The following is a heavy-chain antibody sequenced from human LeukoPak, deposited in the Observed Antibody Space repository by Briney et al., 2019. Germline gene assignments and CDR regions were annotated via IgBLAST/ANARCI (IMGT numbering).Heavy chain of an antibody. J-gene: IGHJ4*02. V-gene: IGHV4-30-4*01. CDR3: ARTMVRGVFDY. CDR1: GGPISSGDYY. D-gene: IGHD3-10*01. Sequence: SETLSLTCTASGGPISSGDYYWSWIRQPPGKGLEWIGYIDYTGSTNYNPPLKSRVTISVDTSKSQFSLKEYSVTAADTAVYYCARTMVRGVFDYWGQGILVTVSS. CDR2: IDYTGST.